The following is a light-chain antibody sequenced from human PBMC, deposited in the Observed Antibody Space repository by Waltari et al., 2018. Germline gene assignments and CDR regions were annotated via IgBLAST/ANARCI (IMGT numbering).Light chain of an antibody. V-gene: IGLV2-8*01. CDR1: SRDVGSYIH. Sequence: QPALTQPPSASGSPGQSVTIPCSGSSRDVGSYIHVSWYQQHPGKAPRLIIYEVNKRPSGVPDRFSGSKSGNTASLTVSGLQSEDEAVYFCSSYTGIRSVIFGGGTHLSVL. J-gene: IGLJ2*01. CDR2: EVN. CDR3: SSYTGIRSVI.